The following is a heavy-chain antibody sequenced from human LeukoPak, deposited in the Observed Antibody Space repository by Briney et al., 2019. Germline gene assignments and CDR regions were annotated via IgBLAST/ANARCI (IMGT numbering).Heavy chain of an antibody. CDR2: ISGSGGGT. V-gene: IGHV3-23*01. J-gene: IGHJ4*02. CDR3: AKDMTMIVVVTLFDY. D-gene: IGHD3-22*01. Sequence: GGSLRLSCAASGFTFSSYAMSWVRQAPGKGLEWVSAISGSGGGTYYADSVKGRFTISRDNSKNTLYLQMNSLRAEDTAVYYCAKDMTMIVVVTLFDYWGQGTLVTVSS. CDR1: GFTFSSYA.